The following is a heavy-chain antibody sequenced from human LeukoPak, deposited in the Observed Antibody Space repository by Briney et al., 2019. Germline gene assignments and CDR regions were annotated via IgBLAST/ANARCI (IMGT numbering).Heavy chain of an antibody. J-gene: IGHJ4*02. D-gene: IGHD3-22*01. CDR3: ARWAYYYASSDDS. Sequence: ASVKVSFKASGYTFTSYDINWVRQPTGQGLEWMGWMNPNSGNTGYPQKFQGRVTMTRNTSISTAYMELSSLRSEDTAVYYCARWAYYYASSDDSWGQGPLATVSP. V-gene: IGHV1-8*01. CDR2: MNPNSGNT. CDR1: GYTFTSYD.